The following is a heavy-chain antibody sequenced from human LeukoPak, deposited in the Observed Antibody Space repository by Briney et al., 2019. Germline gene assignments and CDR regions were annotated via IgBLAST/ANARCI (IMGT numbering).Heavy chain of an antibody. Sequence: SETLSLTCAVSGGSVSSGSYYWSWIRQPPGKGLEWIGYIYYSGSTYYNPSLKSRVTISVDTSKNQFSLKLSSVTAADTAVYYCARGSIAAAGIAAFDHWGQGTLVTVSS. CDR1: GGSVSSGSYY. D-gene: IGHD6-13*01. V-gene: IGHV4-61*01. CDR3: ARGSIAAAGIAAFDH. CDR2: IYYSGST. J-gene: IGHJ5*02.